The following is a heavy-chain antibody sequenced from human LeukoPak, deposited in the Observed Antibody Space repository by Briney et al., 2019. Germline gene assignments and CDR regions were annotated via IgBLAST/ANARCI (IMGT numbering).Heavy chain of an antibody. J-gene: IGHJ4*02. V-gene: IGHV4-38-2*02. CDR1: GYSISSGYY. CDR2: IYHSGST. CDR3: ARDVLRGIDY. D-gene: IGHD3-10*01. Sequence: PSETLSLTCVVSGYSISSGYYWGGIRQPPGKGLEWIGSIYHSGSTYYNPSLKSRVTISVDTSKNQFSLKLSSVTAADTAVYYCARDVLRGIDYWGQGTLVTVSS.